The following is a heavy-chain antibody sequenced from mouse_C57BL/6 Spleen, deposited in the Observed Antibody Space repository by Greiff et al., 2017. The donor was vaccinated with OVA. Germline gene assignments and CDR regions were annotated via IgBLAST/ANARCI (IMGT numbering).Heavy chain of an antibody. CDR3: AREGGYWYFDV. CDR1: GFTFSDYY. Sequence: EVNVVESEGGLVQPGSSMKLSCTASGFTFSDYYMAWVRQVPEKGLEWVANINYDGSSTYYLDSLKSRFIISRDNAKNILYLQMSSLKSEDTATYYCAREGGYWYFDVWGTGTTVTVSS. J-gene: IGHJ1*03. V-gene: IGHV5-16*01. CDR2: INYDGSST.